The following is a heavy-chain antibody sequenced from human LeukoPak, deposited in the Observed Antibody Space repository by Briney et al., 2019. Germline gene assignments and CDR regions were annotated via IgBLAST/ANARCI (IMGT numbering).Heavy chain of an antibody. J-gene: IGHJ4*02. Sequence: GASVKVSCKASGYTFTSYYMHWVRQAPGQGLEWMGIINPSGGSTSYAQKFQGRVTMTRDTSTSTVYMELSSLRSEDTAVYYCARDTVGGTYYGEFDYWGQGTLVTVSS. CDR2: INPSGGST. CDR3: ARDTVGGTYYGEFDY. V-gene: IGHV1-46*01. CDR1: GYTFTSYY. D-gene: IGHD1-26*01.